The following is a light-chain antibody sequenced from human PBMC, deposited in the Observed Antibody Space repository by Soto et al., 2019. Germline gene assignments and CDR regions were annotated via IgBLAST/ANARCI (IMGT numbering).Light chain of an antibody. V-gene: IGKV4-1*01. CDR3: QQYFSSPLT. Sequence: DIVMTQSPGSLAVSLGERATINCKSSQSVLYTSSNKNYLAWYQQKQGQPPKLLIYWASTRESGVPDRFSGSGSGTDFTLTIRSLQAEDVAVYYCQQYFSSPLTFGGGTRVEIK. CDR1: QSVLYTSSNKNY. J-gene: IGKJ4*01. CDR2: WAS.